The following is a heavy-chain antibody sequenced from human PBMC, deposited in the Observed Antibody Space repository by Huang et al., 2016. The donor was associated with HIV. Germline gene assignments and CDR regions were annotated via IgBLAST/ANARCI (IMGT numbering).Heavy chain of an antibody. J-gene: IGHJ5*02. D-gene: IGHD6-13*01. Sequence: QLQLQESGPGLVKPSETLSLTCTVPGGSISSSSYYWGWIRQPPGKGLEWIGSIYHRGTTYNTPARKVRVTISVETSRTQYSLKLSSVTAADTAVYYCAAHGRIVGIPAAPLRFDPWGQGTLVTVSS. V-gene: IGHV4-39*01. CDR1: GGSISSSSYY. CDR2: IYHRGTT. CDR3: AAHGRIVGIPAAPLRFDP.